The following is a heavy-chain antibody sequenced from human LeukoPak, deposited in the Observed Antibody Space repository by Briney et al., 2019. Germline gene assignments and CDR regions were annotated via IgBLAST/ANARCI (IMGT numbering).Heavy chain of an antibody. CDR1: GFTFDDYW. J-gene: IGHJ2*01. CDR2: INQDGSEK. V-gene: IGHV3-7*01. CDR3: AREVRLGFRTSWYFDL. D-gene: IGHD3/OR15-3a*01. Sequence: GGSLRLSCGASGFTFDDYWMSWVRQAPGQGLEWVANINQDGSEKYYLDSAKGRFTISRDNARNSLYLQVNSLRAEDTAVYYCAREVRLGFRTSWYFDLWGRGTLVTVSS.